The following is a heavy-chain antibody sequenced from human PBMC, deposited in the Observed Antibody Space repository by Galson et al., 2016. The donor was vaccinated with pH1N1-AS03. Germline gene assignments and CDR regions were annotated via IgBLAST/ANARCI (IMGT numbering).Heavy chain of an antibody. CDR3: TALVALGENYSFHYNNDV. D-gene: IGHD3-16*01. CDR1: GFTFSTYS. CDR2: INPASSFR. Sequence: SLRLSCAASGFTFSTYSMNWVRQAPGKGLEWVSYINPASSFRYYADSVAGRFTISRDNAKNSLYLQMNNLTPEDTAVYYCTALVALGENYSFHYNNDVWGQGTTVTGSS. J-gene: IGHJ6*02. V-gene: IGHV3-48*01.